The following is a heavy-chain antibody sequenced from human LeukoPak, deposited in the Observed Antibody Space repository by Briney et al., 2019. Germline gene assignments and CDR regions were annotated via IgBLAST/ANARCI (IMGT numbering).Heavy chain of an antibody. CDR1: GYTFTNYG. Sequence: GASVKVSCKASGYTFTNYGISWVRQAPGQGLEWMGWISAYNGNRNYAQKLQGRVTMTRDTSTSTVYMELRSLRSDDTAVYYCARARVAVAELDYWGQGTLVTVSS. D-gene: IGHD6-19*01. CDR2: ISAYNGNR. V-gene: IGHV1-18*01. J-gene: IGHJ4*02. CDR3: ARARVAVAELDY.